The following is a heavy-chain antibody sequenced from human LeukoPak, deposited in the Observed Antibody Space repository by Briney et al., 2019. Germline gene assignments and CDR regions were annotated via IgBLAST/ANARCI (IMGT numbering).Heavy chain of an antibody. V-gene: IGHV1-2*02. CDR1: GYTLTGYY. Sequence: ASVKVSCKASGYTLTGYYMHWVRQAPGQGLEWMGWINPNSGGTNYAQKFQGRVTIPRDTPISTAYMELSRLRSDAPAGYYCWSVSTTNWARYGRQGTMVSVS. CDR3: WSVSTTNWARY. D-gene: IGHD7-27*01. J-gene: IGHJ4*02. CDR2: INPNSGGT.